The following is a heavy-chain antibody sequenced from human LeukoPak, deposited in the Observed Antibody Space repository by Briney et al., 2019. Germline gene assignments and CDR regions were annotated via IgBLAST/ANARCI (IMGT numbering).Heavy chain of an antibody. V-gene: IGHV4-59*01. CDR2: IYYSGST. CDR1: GGSISSYY. Sequence: SETLSLTCTVSGGSISSYYWSWIRQPPGKGLEWIGYIYYSGSTNYNPSLKSRVTISVDTSKNQFSLKLSSVTAADTAVYYCARVVSYSSGWRYYYYYYMDVWGKGTTVTVSS. D-gene: IGHD6-19*01. CDR3: ARVVSYSSGWRYYYYYYMDV. J-gene: IGHJ6*03.